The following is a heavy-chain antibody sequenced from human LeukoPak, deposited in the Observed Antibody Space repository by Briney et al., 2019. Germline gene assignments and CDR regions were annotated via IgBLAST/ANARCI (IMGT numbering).Heavy chain of an antibody. CDR2: IYYSGST. Sequence: TSQTLSLTCTVSGGSISSGGYYWSWIRQHPGKGLEWIGYIYYSGSTYYNPSLKSRVTLSVDTSKNQFSLKLSSVTAADTAVYYCARMDYYGSSGSYYFDYWGQGTLVTVSS. D-gene: IGHD3-22*01. CDR3: ARMDYYGSSGSYYFDY. J-gene: IGHJ4*02. V-gene: IGHV4-31*03. CDR1: GGSISSGGYY.